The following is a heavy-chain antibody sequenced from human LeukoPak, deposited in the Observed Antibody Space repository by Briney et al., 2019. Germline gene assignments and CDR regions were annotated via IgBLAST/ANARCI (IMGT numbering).Heavy chain of an antibody. CDR3: AKTAATDY. CDR1: GFTFSSYS. J-gene: IGHJ4*02. D-gene: IGHD6-13*01. CDR2: ISSSSSTI. V-gene: IGHV3-48*01. Sequence: PGGSLRLSCAASGFTFSSYSMNWVRQAPGKGLEWVSYISSSSSTIYYADSVKGRFTISRDNSKNTLYLQMNSLRAEDTAVYYCAKTAATDYWGQGTLVTVSS.